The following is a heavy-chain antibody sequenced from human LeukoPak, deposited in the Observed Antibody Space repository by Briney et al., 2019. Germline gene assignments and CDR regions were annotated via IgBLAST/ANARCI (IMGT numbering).Heavy chain of an antibody. D-gene: IGHD2-15*01. CDR2: MSWNSGRI. Sequence: PGGSLRLSCAASGFTFEDYAMQWVRQAPGKGGEWVAGMSWNSGRINYADSVKGRFTISRDNAKNSLYLQMDSLTAEDTAVYYCARDSTYSSGSRFYDRFDYWGQGTLVTVSS. J-gene: IGHJ4*02. CDR1: GFTFEDYA. V-gene: IGHV3-9*01. CDR3: ARDSTYSSGSRFYDRFDY.